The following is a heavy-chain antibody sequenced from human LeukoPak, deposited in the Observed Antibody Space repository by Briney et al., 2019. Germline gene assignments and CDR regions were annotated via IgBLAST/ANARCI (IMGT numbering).Heavy chain of an antibody. V-gene: IGHV1-69*04. CDR1: GGTFSSYA. Sequence: ASVKVSCKASGGTFSSYAISWVRQAPGQGLEWMGRIIPILGIANYAQKFQGRVTITADKSTSTAYMELSSLRSEDTAVYYCARDSANPQYYYGSGSYYPLDYWGRGTLVTVSS. CDR2: IIPILGIA. CDR3: ARDSANPQYYYGSGSYYPLDY. D-gene: IGHD3-10*01. J-gene: IGHJ4*02.